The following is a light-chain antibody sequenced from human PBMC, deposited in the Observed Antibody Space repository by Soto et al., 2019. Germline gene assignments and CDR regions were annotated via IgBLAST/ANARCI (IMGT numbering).Light chain of an antibody. CDR1: SSNNGTGYD. Sequence: QSVLTQPPSVSGAPGQRVTISCTGNSSNNGTGYDAHWYQQVPGTAPKLLIYGNSNRPSGVPDRFSGSKSGTSASLAITGLQAEDEADYYCQSYDSSLSGYVFGTGTKVTVL. V-gene: IGLV1-40*01. CDR2: GNS. CDR3: QSYDSSLSGYV. J-gene: IGLJ1*01.